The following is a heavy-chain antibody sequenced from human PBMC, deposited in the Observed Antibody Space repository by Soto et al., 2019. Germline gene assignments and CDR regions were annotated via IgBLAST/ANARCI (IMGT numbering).Heavy chain of an antibody. Sequence: QVQLQESGPGLVKPSETLSLTCSVSGGSISGSYWCWIRQSPGKGLEWLGYVYYTGSANYSPSLRSRVSISVDTSKNEFSLRLSSVTAADTAVYFCARSVAVPGAHIDYWGQGTQVTVAS. CDR2: VYYTGSA. D-gene: IGHD6-19*01. J-gene: IGHJ4*02. V-gene: IGHV4-59*01. CDR3: ARSVAVPGAHIDY. CDR1: GGSISGSY.